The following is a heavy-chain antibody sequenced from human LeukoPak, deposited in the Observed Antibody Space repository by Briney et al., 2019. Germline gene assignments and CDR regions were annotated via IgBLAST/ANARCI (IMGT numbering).Heavy chain of an antibody. J-gene: IGHJ4*02. CDR2: ISYDGNNK. D-gene: IGHD3-16*02. Sequence: GGSLRLSCAASGFTFSSYAMHWVRQAPGKGLEWVAVISYDGNNKYYTDSVKGRLTISRDNSKNTLYLQMNSLRAEDTAVYYCARDYLWGSYRYTPLDYWGQGTLVTVSS. CDR1: GFTFSSYA. V-gene: IGHV3-30*04. CDR3: ARDYLWGSYRYTPLDY.